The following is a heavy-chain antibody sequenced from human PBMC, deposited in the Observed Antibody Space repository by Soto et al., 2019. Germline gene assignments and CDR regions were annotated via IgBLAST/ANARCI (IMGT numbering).Heavy chain of an antibody. CDR3: ARDVEGAPPLPYYYGMDV. CDR1: GFTFSSYA. D-gene: IGHD1-26*01. CDR2: ISGSGGST. Sequence: GGPLRLSCAASGFTFSSYAMSWVRQAPGKGLEWVSAISGSGGSTYYADSVKGRFTISRDNSKNTLYLQMNSLRSEDTAVYYCARDVEGAPPLPYYYGMDVWGQGTTVTVSS. J-gene: IGHJ6*02. V-gene: IGHV3-23*01.